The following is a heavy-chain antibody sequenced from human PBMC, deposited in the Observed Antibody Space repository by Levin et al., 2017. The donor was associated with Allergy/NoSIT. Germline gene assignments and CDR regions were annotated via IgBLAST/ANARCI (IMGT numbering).Heavy chain of an antibody. J-gene: IGHJ3*01. D-gene: IGHD1-14*01. CDR1: GFSLSEYA. CDR2: ITGGGFNT. Sequence: RGESLKISCDASGFSLSEYAMSWVRQAPGKGLEWVSVITGGGFNTYYGDSAKGRFTVSRDNSKNTIYLELNSLRAEDTAVYYCAKKQGGTTGFSFDVWGQGTMVTVSS. V-gene: IGHV3-23*01. CDR3: AKKQGGTTGFSFDV.